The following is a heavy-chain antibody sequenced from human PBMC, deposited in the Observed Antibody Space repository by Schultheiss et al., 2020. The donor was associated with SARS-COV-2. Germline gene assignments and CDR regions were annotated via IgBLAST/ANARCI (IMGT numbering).Heavy chain of an antibody. CDR2: ISYDGVNK. D-gene: IGHD3-16*01. CDR1: GFTFDDYA. J-gene: IGHJ4*02. Sequence: GGSLRLSCAASGFTFDDYAMHWVRQAPGKGLEWVSVISYDGVNKYYADSVKGRFTISRDNSKNTLFLQMNSLRAEDTAVYYCASTLSFGDYWGQGTLVTVSS. V-gene: IGHV3-30*03. CDR3: ASTLSFGDY.